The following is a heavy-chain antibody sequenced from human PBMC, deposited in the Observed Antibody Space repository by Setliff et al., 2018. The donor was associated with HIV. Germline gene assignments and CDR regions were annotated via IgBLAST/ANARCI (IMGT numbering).Heavy chain of an antibody. V-gene: IGHV4-4*07. CDR1: GDSISGYY. CDR3: ARGGRSDGYHIAS. CDR2: MHTSGNT. J-gene: IGHJ4*02. Sequence: PSETLSLTCTSSGDSISGYYWSWIRQPAGKGLEWIGRMHTSGNTNYNPSLKSRVTLSVDTSKNQFSLTLTSVTAADTAVYYCARGGRSDGYHIASWGQGILVTVSS. D-gene: IGHD2-15*01.